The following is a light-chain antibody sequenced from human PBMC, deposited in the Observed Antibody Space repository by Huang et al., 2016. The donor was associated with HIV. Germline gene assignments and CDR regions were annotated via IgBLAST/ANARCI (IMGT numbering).Light chain of an antibody. CDR2: DAS. CDR3: QQSDSTPYT. J-gene: IGKJ2*01. V-gene: IGKV1-39*01. CDR1: QSISYY. Sequence: DIQMTQSPSSLSASVGDRVTITCRASQSISYYLNWYQQKPGKAPKLLIYDASSLQSRVPSSFSGSGSGTDFTLTISSLQPEDFATYYCQQSDSTPYTFGQGTKLEIK.